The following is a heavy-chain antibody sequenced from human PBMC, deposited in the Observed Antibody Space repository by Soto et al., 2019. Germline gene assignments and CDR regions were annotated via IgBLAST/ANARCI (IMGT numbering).Heavy chain of an antibody. D-gene: IGHD2-2*01. CDR2: ISGGGCRI. CDR3: AKRPASLVCFDY. CDR1: GFTFSNYD. V-gene: IGHV3-23*01. J-gene: IGHJ4*02. Sequence: EVQLLESGGGLVQPGGSLRLSCAASGFTFSNYDMSWVRQAPGKGLEWVSTISGGGCRIYYADSLKGRFTISRDNSKNTLYMQMNSLRAEDTAVYDCAKRPASLVCFDYWGQGTLVTVSS.